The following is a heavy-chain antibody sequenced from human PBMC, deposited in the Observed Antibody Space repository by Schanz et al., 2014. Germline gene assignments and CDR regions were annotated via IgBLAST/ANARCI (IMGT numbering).Heavy chain of an antibody. CDR1: GFNFGDYY. CDR2: INPDGSGK. D-gene: IGHD1-1*01. J-gene: IGHJ4*02. V-gene: IGHV3-7*01. CDR3: ARDGIAATTDFEY. Sequence: EVQLVESGGGLVQPGGSLRLSCAASGFNFGDYYMTWVRQAPGKGLESVAKINPDGSGKYYVVSVEGRFTISRDNAKNSLYLQMDSLRGDDTAVYYCARDGIAATTDFEYWGQGVLVTVSS.